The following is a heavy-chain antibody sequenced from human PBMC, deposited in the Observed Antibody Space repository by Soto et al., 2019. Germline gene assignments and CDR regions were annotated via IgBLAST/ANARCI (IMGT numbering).Heavy chain of an antibody. D-gene: IGHD3-3*01. Sequence: GESLKISCKGSGYSFTSYWIGWVRQMPGKGLEWMGIIYPGDSDTRYSPSFQGQVTISADKSISTAYLQWSSLKASDTAMYYCATHRSYYDFWSGYPYGMDVWGQGTTVTVSS. V-gene: IGHV5-51*01. CDR3: ATHRSYYDFWSGYPYGMDV. CDR2: IYPGDSDT. CDR1: GYSFTSYW. J-gene: IGHJ6*02.